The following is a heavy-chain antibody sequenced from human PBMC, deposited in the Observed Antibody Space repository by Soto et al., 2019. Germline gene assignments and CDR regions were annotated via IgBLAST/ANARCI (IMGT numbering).Heavy chain of an antibody. D-gene: IGHD2-15*01. J-gene: IGHJ6*02. V-gene: IGHV3-30-3*01. CDR1: GFTFSSYA. Sequence: PGETLTLTCAASGFTFSSYAMHWVRQAPGKGLEWVAVISYDGSNKYYADSVKGRFTISRDNSKNTLYLQMNSLRAEDTAVYYCAREPRYCSGGSCYYLGGMDVWGQGT. CDR3: AREPRYCSGGSCYYLGGMDV. CDR2: ISYDGSNK.